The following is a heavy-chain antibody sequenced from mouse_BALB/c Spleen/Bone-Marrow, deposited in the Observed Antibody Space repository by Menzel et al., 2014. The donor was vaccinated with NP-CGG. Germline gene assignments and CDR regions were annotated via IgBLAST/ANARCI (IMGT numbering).Heavy chain of an antibody. D-gene: IGHD4-1*01. Sequence: VLLVESGAELVRPGTPVKVSCKASGYSFTNYFMEWVKQRPGQGLEWIGVINPGSGGANYNEKFKGKAILTADKSSSTAYMQLSSLTYDDSAVYFCIRALVREFGYWGQGTLVTVSA. J-gene: IGHJ3*01. CDR1: GYSFTNYF. CDR3: IRALVREFGY. CDR2: INPGSGGA. V-gene: IGHV1-54*03.